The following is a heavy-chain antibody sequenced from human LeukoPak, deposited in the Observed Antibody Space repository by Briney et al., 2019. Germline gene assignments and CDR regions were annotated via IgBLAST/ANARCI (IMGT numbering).Heavy chain of an antibody. CDR3: ASSPYGDYVAFDI. CDR2: INPNSGGT. V-gene: IGHV1-2*04. J-gene: IGHJ3*02. CDR1: GYTFTGYY. Sequence: ASVKVSCKASGYTFTGYYMHWVRQAPGQGLEWMGWINPNSGGTNYAQKFQGWVTMTRDTSVSTAYMELSRLRSEDTAVYYCASSPYGDYVAFDIWGQGTMVTVSS. D-gene: IGHD4-17*01.